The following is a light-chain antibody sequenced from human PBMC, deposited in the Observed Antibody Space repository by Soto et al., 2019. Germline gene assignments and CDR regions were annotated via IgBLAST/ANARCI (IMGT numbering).Light chain of an antibody. V-gene: IGKV1-5*01. CDR2: DAL. J-gene: IGKJ1*01. Sequence: DIQMTQSPSTLSASVAYRVAITCRASQIITNRLAWYQLKPGKAPKVLIYDALNLESGVPSRFSGSGYGTEFTLTIRSLQPDDFATYCCQHYGGMWTFGQGTKVAIK. CDR3: QHYGGMWT. CDR1: QIITNR.